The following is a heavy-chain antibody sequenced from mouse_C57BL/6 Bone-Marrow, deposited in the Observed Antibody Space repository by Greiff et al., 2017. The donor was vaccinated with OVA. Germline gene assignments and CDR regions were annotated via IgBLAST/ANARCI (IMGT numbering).Heavy chain of an antibody. CDR3: ARGLTTVVALDY. CDR2: IYPGSGST. D-gene: IGHD1-1*01. J-gene: IGHJ2*01. CDR1: GYTFTSYW. Sequence: VQLQQPGAELVKPGASVKMSCKASGYTFTSYWITWVKQRPGQGLEWIGDIYPGSGSTNYNEKFKSKATLTVDTSSSTAYMQLSSLTSEDSAVYYCARGLTTVVALDYWGQGTTLTVSS. V-gene: IGHV1-55*01.